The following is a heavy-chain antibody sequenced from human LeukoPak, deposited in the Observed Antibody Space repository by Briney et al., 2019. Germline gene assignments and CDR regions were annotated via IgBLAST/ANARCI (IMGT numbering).Heavy chain of an antibody. J-gene: IGHJ6*03. CDR2: ISAYNGDT. V-gene: IGHV1-18*01. CDR1: GYTFSSYG. CDR3: ARVESGSYMDV. D-gene: IGHD1-26*01. Sequence: ASVKFSCKASGYTFSSYGISWVRQAPGQGLEWMGWISAYNGDTDYAQKLQGRVTMTTDTSTSTAYMELRSLRSDDTAVYYCARVESGSYMDVWGKGTTVTVSS.